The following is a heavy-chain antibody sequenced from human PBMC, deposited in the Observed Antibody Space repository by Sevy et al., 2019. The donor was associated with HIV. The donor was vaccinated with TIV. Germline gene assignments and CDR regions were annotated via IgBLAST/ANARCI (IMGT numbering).Heavy chain of an antibody. CDR3: AKGYCSGGSCPRVYYYYGMDV. J-gene: IGHJ6*02. D-gene: IGHD2-15*01. CDR2: ISGSGRST. Sequence: GGSLRLSCAASGFTFSTYAMNWVRQAPGKGLEWVSSISGSGRSTYYADSVEGRFTISRHNSKNTLYLQMNSLRADDTAVYYCAKGYCSGGSCPRVYYYYGMDVWGQGTTVTVSS. CDR1: GFTFSTYA. V-gene: IGHV3-23*01.